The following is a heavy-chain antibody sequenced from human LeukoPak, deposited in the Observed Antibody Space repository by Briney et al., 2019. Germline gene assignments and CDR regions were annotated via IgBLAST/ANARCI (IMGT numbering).Heavy chain of an antibody. V-gene: IGHV3-21*01. D-gene: IGHD3-22*01. CDR3: ARRRRYSDSTGYCPDFDY. CDR1: GFTFDSYT. CDR2: ISTSSSYI. J-gene: IGHJ4*02. Sequence: GGSLRLSCAASGFTFDSYTMSWVRQAPGKGLEWVSSISTSSSYIYYADSVKGRFTISRDNAKNSLYLQMNSLRAEDTAVYYCARRRRYSDSTGYCPDFDYWGQGTLVTVSS.